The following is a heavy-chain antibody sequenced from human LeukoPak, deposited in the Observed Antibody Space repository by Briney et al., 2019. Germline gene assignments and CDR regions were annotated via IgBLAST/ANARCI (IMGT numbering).Heavy chain of an antibody. CDR2: INPSGGST. CDR1: GYTFTSYY. Sequence: ASVKVSCKVSGYTFTSYYMHWVRQAPGQGLEWMGIINPSGGSTSYAQKFQGRVTMTRDMSTSTVYMELSSLRSEDTAVYYCASKSLATWFDPWGQGTLVTVSS. D-gene: IGHD3-16*02. J-gene: IGHJ5*02. V-gene: IGHV1-46*01. CDR3: ASKSLATWFDP.